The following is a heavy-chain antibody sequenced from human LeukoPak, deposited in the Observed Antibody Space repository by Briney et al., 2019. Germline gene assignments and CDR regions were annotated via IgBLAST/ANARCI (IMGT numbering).Heavy chain of an antibody. CDR2: ISSSGSTI. Sequence: PGGSLRLSCAASGFTFSDYYMSWTRQAPGKGLEWVSYISSSGSTIYYADSVKGRFTISRDNAKNSLYLQMNSLRAEDTAVYYCAGVRADREGYFDYWGQGTLVTVSS. D-gene: IGHD6-19*01. J-gene: IGHJ4*02. V-gene: IGHV3-11*01. CDR1: GFTFSDYY. CDR3: AGVRADREGYFDY.